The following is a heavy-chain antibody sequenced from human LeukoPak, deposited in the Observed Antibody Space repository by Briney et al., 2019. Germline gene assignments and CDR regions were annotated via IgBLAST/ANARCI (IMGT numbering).Heavy chain of an antibody. CDR1: GDSISSYY. CDR3: ASTFQGNFDY. Sequence: PSETLSLTCSVSGDSISSYYWNWIRQPPGKGLEWIGYIYYSGCTKYNPSLKSRVTISVDTSKNQFSLKLSSVTAADTAVYYCASTFQGNFDYWGQGTLVTVSS. V-gene: IGHV4-59*01. D-gene: IGHD2/OR15-2a*01. CDR2: IYYSGCT. J-gene: IGHJ4*02.